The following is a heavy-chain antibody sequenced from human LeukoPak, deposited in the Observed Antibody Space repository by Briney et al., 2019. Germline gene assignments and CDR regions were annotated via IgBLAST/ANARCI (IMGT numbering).Heavy chain of an antibody. V-gene: IGHV3-7*03. D-gene: IGHD2/OR15-2a*01. CDR3: AKGMFVFGTTFFYFDY. CDR2: IKQDGSER. J-gene: IGHJ4*02. Sequence: GGSLRLSCAASGFTFSSYWMSWVRQAPGKGLEWVANIKQDGSERYYVDSVKGRFTISRDNAKNSLYLQMNSLRAEDTAVYYCAKGMFVFGTTFFYFDYWGQGTLVTVSS. CDR1: GFTFSSYW.